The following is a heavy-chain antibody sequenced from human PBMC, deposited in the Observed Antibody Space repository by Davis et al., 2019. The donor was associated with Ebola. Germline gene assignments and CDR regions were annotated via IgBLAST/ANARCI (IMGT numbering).Heavy chain of an antibody. J-gene: IGHJ4*02. Sequence: GESLKISCAASGFTVSSNYMSWVRQAPGKGLEWVSVIYSGGSTYYADSVKGRFTISRDNAKNSLYLQMNSLRAEDTAVYYCARERGAAYFDYWGQGTLVTVSS. CDR2: IYSGGST. V-gene: IGHV3-53*01. CDR3: ARERGAAYFDY. CDR1: GFTVSSNY. D-gene: IGHD6-13*01.